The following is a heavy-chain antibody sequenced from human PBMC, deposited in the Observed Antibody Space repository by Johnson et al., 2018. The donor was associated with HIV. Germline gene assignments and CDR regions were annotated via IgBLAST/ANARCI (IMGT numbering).Heavy chain of an antibody. D-gene: IGHD3-16*01. CDR1: GFTFRSNG. CDR2: IQYDGSDK. Sequence: QVQLVESGGGVVRPGGSLRLSCAASGFTFRSNGMHWVRQAPGKGLEWVTFIQYDGSDKSYADSVKGRFTVYRDNSTNTLYLQMNSLRGEDTAMYYCAKDGGRWSYSFDVWCQGTMVSVSS. CDR3: AKDGGRWSYSFDV. J-gene: IGHJ3*01. V-gene: IGHV3-30*02.